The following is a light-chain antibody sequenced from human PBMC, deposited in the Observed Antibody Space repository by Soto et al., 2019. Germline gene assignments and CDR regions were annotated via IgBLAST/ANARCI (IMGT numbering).Light chain of an antibody. V-gene: IGKV3-20*01. CDR1: QSVSSSY. CDR2: GAS. CDR3: QQYGSSPLT. J-gene: IGKJ4*01. Sequence: EIVLTQSPGTLSLSPGERATLSCRASQSVSSSYLAWYQQKPGQAPRLLIYGASSRATDIPDRFSGSGSGTDFTLTISRLEPEDFAVYSCQQYGSSPLTLGGGTKVDIK.